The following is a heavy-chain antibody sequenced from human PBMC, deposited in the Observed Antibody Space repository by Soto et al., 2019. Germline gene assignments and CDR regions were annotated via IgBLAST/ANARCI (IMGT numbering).Heavy chain of an antibody. CDR1: GYTFTGYY. J-gene: IGHJ5*02. D-gene: IGHD6-19*01. CDR3: AREASSGWSRTGFDP. CDR2: INPNSGGT. Sequence: VQLVQSGAEVKKPGASVKVSCKASGYTFTGYYMHWVRQAPGQGLEWMGWINPNSGGTNYAQKFQGWVTMTRDTSISTAYMELSRLRSDDTAVYYCAREASSGWSRTGFDPWGQGTLVTVSS. V-gene: IGHV1-2*04.